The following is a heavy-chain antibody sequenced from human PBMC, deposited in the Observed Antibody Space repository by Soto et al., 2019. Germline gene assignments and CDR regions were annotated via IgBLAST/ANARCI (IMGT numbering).Heavy chain of an antibody. V-gene: IGHV3-74*01. CDR1: GFTFNIYW. J-gene: IGHJ6*02. CDR3: ARGIRNYYVVDV. CDR2: IKFDESTT. Sequence: EVQVVESGGGLIQPGGSLRLSCVASGFTFNIYWMHWVRQAPGKGLVWVSRIKFDESTTSYADSVKGRFTISRDNAKNTVFLQMNSLRADDTGVYYCARGIRNYYVVDVWGQGTTVTVSS. D-gene: IGHD5-18*01.